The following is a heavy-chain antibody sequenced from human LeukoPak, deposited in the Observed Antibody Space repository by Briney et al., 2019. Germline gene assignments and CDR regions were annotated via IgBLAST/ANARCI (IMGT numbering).Heavy chain of an antibody. V-gene: IGHV3-48*03. D-gene: IGHD1-26*01. CDR3: AKEMWELLEPPDFDY. J-gene: IGHJ4*02. Sequence: GGSLRLSCAASGFTFSSYEMNWVRQAPGKGLEWVSYISSSGSTIYYADSVKGRFTISRDNAKNTLYLQMNSLRAEDTAVYYCAKEMWELLEPPDFDYWGQGTLVTVSS. CDR2: ISSSGSTI. CDR1: GFTFSSYE.